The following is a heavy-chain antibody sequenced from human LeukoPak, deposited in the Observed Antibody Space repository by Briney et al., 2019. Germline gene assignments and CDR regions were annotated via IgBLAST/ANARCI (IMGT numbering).Heavy chain of an antibody. CDR3: ARDQRGYGDSTGASKWIDP. J-gene: IGHJ5*02. D-gene: IGHD4-17*01. CDR2: ISPSNGNT. Sequence: ASVKVSCKASGYTFTSYGINWVRQAPGQGLEWMGWISPSNGNTKYAEKVQGRVTITTDTSTSTAYMELRSLNSDDTAVYYCARDQRGYGDSTGASKWIDPWGQGTLVTVSS. V-gene: IGHV1-18*01. CDR1: GYTFTSYG.